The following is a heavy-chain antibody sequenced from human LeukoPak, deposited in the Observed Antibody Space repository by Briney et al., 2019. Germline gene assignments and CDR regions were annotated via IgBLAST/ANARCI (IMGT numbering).Heavy chain of an antibody. CDR3: AREVVTAGPTRWYFDL. V-gene: IGHV3-53*01. J-gene: IGHJ2*01. D-gene: IGHD2-21*02. CDR2: FYSGGST. Sequence: GGSLRLSCAVSGFTVSSNYMSWVRQAPGKGLEWVSVFYSGGSTYYADSVKGRFTISRDNSKNTLYLQMNSLRDEDTAVYYCAREVVTAGPTRWYFDLWGRGTLVSVSS. CDR1: GFTVSSNY.